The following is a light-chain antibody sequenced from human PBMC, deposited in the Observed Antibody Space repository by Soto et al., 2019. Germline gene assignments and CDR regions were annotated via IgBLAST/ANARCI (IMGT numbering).Light chain of an antibody. Sequence: QSALAQPASVSGSPGQSITISCTGTSSDVGSYNLVSWYQQHPGKAPKLMIYEGSKRPSGVSNRFSGSKSGNTASLTISGLHAEDEADYYCCSYAGNSLYVFGTGTKVTV. J-gene: IGLJ1*01. CDR3: CSYAGNSLYV. CDR2: EGS. V-gene: IGLV2-23*01. CDR1: SSDVGSYNL.